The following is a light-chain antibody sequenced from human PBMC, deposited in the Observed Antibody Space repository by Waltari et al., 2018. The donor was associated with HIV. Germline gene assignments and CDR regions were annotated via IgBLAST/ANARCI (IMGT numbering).Light chain of an antibody. CDR2: SNN. V-gene: IGLV1-44*01. CDR1: SSNIGTNT. CDR3: AAWDDTLDSLL. Sequence: QSGLTQPPSASETPGRGVTISCSGGSSNIGTNTVSWYQQLPGTAPKLLIHSNNQRRPGVPERFSGSKSGTSASLAISGLQSEDEADYYCAAWDDTLDSLLFGGGTKLTVL. J-gene: IGLJ2*01.